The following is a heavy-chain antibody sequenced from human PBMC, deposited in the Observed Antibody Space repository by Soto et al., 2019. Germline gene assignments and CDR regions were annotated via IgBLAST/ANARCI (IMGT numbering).Heavy chain of an antibody. J-gene: IGHJ4*02. D-gene: IGHD2-15*01. CDR3: AREAHCSGGSRLDY. Sequence: ASVKVSCKASGGTFSSYAISCVRQAPGQGLEWMGGIIPILGTANYAQKFQGRVTITADKSTSTAYMELSSLRSEDTAVYYCAREAHCSGGSRLDYWGQGTLVTVSS. CDR1: GGTFSSYA. CDR2: IIPILGTA. V-gene: IGHV1-69*10.